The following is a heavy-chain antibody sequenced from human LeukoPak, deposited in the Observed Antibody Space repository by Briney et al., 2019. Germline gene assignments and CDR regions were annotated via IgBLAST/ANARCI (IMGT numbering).Heavy chain of an antibody. J-gene: IGHJ3*02. CDR1: GFTFSSYA. V-gene: IGHV3-23*01. Sequence: GGSLRLSCAASGFTFSSYAMSWVRQATGKGLEWGSAISGSGGRTYYAESVKGRFTISRDNSKNTLYLQMNSLRAEDTAVYYCAKDHLSTYSYGPDAFDIWGQGTMVTVSS. D-gene: IGHD5-18*01. CDR3: AKDHLSTYSYGPDAFDI. CDR2: ISGSGGRT.